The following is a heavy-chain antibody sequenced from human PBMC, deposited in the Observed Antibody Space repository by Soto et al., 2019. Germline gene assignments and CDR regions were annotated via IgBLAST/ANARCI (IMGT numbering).Heavy chain of an antibody. CDR1: GGSISSGGYS. D-gene: IGHD3-10*01. V-gene: IGHV4-30-2*01. J-gene: IGHJ5*02. CDR3: ARTLHYYGSGSYYNWFDP. CDR2: IYHSGST. Sequence: PSETLSLTCAVSGGSISSGGYSWSWIRQPPGKGLEWIGYIYHSGSTYYNPSLKSRVTISVDRSKNQFSLKLSSVTAADTAVYYCARTLHYYGSGSYYNWFDPWGQGTLVTV.